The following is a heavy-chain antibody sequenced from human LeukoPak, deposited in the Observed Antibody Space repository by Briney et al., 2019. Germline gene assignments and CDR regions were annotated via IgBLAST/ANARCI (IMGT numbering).Heavy chain of an antibody. D-gene: IGHD3-3*01. CDR3: ARTYYDFWSGYYTGNDAFDI. CDR1: GFTFSSYS. CDR2: ISSSSSTI. V-gene: IGHV3-48*01. J-gene: IGHJ3*02. Sequence: GGSLRLSCAASGFTFSSYSMNWVRQAPGKGLEWVSYISSSSSTIYYADSVKGRFTISRDNAKNSLYLQMNSLRAEDTAVYYCARTYYDFWSGYYTGNDAFDIWGQGTMVTVSS.